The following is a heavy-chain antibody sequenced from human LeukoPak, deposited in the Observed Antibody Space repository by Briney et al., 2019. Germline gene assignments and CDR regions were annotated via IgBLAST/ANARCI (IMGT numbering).Heavy chain of an antibody. CDR3: ARDGDMLATIFDF. J-gene: IGHJ4*02. V-gene: IGHV4-34*01. Sequence: SETLSLTCAVSGGSFSGYYWSCIRQPPGKGLEWIGEINHSGNTNYNPSLKSRVTISVDTSNNQFSLKLSSVTAADTAVYYCARDGDMLATIFDFWGQGTLVTVSS. CDR1: GGSFSGYY. D-gene: IGHD5-12*01. CDR2: INHSGNT.